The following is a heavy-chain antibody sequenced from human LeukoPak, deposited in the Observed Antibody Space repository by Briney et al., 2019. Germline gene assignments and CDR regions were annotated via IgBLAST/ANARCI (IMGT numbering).Heavy chain of an antibody. J-gene: IGHJ3*02. CDR3: ARKGYCSGGSCLAFDI. V-gene: IGHV1-2*04. CDR2: INPNSGGT. Sequence: ASVKVSCKASGYTFTGYYMHWVRQAPGQGLEWMGWINPNSGGTNYAQKFQGWVTMTRDTSISTAYMELSRLRSDDTAVYYCARKGYCSGGSCLAFDIWGQGTMVTVSS. CDR1: GYTFTGYY. D-gene: IGHD2-15*01.